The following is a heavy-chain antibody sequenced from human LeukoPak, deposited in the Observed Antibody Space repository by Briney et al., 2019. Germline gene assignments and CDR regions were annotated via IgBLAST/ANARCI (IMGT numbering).Heavy chain of an antibody. CDR3: AKRYYDFPLDY. CDR1: GFIFSSYR. D-gene: IGHD3-3*01. V-gene: IGHV3-23*01. Sequence: PGGSLRLSCAASGFIFSSYRMNWVRQAPGKGLEWVSSISANGGETHYADSVKGRFTISRDNSKNTLYLQINNPRVEDTAVYYCAKRYYDFPLDYWGQGTLVTVSS. CDR2: ISANGGET. J-gene: IGHJ4*02.